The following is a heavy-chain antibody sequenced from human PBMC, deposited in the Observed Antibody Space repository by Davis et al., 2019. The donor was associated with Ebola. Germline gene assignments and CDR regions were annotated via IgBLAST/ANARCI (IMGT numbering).Heavy chain of an antibody. J-gene: IGHJ3*02. D-gene: IGHD3-22*01. CDR2: IYYSGST. Sequence: SETLSLTCTVSGGSISSSSYYWGWIRQPPGKGLEWIGSIYYSGSTYYNPSLKSRVTISVDTSKNQFSLKLSSVTAADTAVYYCARHTLYYYDSSGYYSLRDAFDIWGQGTMVTVSS. CDR1: GGSISSSSYY. CDR3: ARHTLYYYDSSGYYSLRDAFDI. V-gene: IGHV4-39*01.